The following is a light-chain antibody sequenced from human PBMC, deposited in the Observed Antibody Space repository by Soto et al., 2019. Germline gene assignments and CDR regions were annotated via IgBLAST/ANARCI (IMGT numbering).Light chain of an antibody. Sequence: SYELTQPPSVSVAPGKTARITCGGNNIGSKSVHWYQQKPGQAPVLAIYYDSDRPSGIPERFSGSNSGNTATLTISRVEAGHEADYYCQVWDSSSDHVVFGGGTKLTVL. CDR2: YDS. V-gene: IGLV3-21*01. CDR1: NIGSKS. CDR3: QVWDSSSDHVV. J-gene: IGLJ2*01.